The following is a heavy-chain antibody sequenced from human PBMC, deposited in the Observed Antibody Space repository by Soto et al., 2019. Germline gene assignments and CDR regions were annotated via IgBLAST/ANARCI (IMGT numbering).Heavy chain of an antibody. CDR1: GFTFNNYA. D-gene: IGHD6-19*01. CDR2: ISATGGST. J-gene: IGHJ4*02. Sequence: PGGSLRLSCAASGFTFNNYAMNWVRQAPGKGLEWVATISATGGSTYYADSVKGRFTISRDNSKNTLYLQMNSLRVEDTAVYYCAKSPIVAAPSGYYFDYWGQGTLVTVPS. V-gene: IGHV3-23*01. CDR3: AKSPIVAAPSGYYFDY.